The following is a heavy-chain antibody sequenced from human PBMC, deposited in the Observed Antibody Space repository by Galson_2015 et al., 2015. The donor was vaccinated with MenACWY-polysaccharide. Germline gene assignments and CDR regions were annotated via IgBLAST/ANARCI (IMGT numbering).Heavy chain of an antibody. Sequence: SETLSLTCTVSGGSISSYYWSWSRQPPGKGLEWIGDIYYSGSTNYNPSLKSRVTISVDTSKNQFPLKLSSVTAADTAVYYCAREGGSSGWYNWFDPWGQGTLVTVSS. J-gene: IGHJ5*02. D-gene: IGHD6-19*01. CDR2: IYYSGST. CDR1: GGSISSYY. V-gene: IGHV4-59*01. CDR3: AREGGSSGWYNWFDP.